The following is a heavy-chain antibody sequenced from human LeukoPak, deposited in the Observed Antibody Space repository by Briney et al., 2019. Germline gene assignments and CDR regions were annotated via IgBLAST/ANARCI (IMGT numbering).Heavy chain of an antibody. CDR3: ARDRIPVDDTQLKYYYMDV. J-gene: IGHJ6*03. V-gene: IGHV1-46*01. Sequence: GASVNVSGKASGYTFTRYYTYWVRQAPGQGLEWMGRINPSGGSTSYAQNFQGRVTMTRDTSTSTVYMELRSLRSEDPAVYYCARDRIPVDDTQLKYYYMDVWGKGTTVTVSS. CDR1: GYTFTRYY. D-gene: IGHD6-19*01. CDR2: INPSGGST.